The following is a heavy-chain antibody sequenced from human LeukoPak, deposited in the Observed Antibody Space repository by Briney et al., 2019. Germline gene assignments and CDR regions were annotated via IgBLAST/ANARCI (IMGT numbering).Heavy chain of an antibody. D-gene: IGHD1-26*01. CDR3: ARDYGGIVGATGIFDY. CDR2: ISTYNGNT. Sequence: ASVKVSCTASGYTFTSYGISWVRQAPGQGLEWMGWISTYNGNTNYAQKLQGRVTITTDKSTSTAYMELRSLRSDDTAVYYCARDYGGIVGATGIFDYWGQGTLVTVSS. CDR1: GYTFTSYG. V-gene: IGHV1-18*01. J-gene: IGHJ4*02.